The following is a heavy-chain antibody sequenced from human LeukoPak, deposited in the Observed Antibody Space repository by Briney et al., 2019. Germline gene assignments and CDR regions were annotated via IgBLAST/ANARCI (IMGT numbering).Heavy chain of an antibody. Sequence: SETLSLTCTVSGYSISSGYYWGWIRQPPGKGLEWIGSIYHSGSTYYNPSLKSRVTISVDTSKNQFSLKLSSVTAADTAVYYCAREYGGIVVVDDYYYYYYMDVWGKGTTVTVSS. V-gene: IGHV4-38-2*02. J-gene: IGHJ6*03. CDR2: IYHSGST. D-gene: IGHD3-22*01. CDR1: GYSISSGYY. CDR3: AREYGGIVVVDDYYYYYYMDV.